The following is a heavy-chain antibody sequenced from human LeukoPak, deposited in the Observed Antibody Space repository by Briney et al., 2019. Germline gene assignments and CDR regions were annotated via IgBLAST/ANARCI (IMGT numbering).Heavy chain of an antibody. CDR1: GYTFTSCG. CDR3: ARDGETGYYYGMDV. D-gene: IGHD3-3*01. V-gene: IGHV1-18*01. J-gene: IGHJ6*02. Sequence: AASVKVSCKASGYTFTSCGISWVRQAPGQGLEWMGWISAYNGNTNYAQKLQGRVTMTTDTSTSTAYMELRSLRSDDTAVYYCARDGETGYYYGMDVWGQGTTVTVSS. CDR2: ISAYNGNT.